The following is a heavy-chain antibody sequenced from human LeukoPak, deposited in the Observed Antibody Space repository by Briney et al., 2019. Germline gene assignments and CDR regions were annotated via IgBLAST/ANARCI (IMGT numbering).Heavy chain of an antibody. D-gene: IGHD3-10*01. Sequence: GASVRVSCTASGFTFTSSAMQGVRQARGQRLEWIGWIVVGSGNTNYAQKFQERVTITRDMSTSTTYMELSSLRSEDTAVYYCGADLTMVRGVPRWFDPWGQGTLVTVSS. J-gene: IGHJ5*02. CDR2: IVVGSGNT. V-gene: IGHV1-58*02. CDR1: GFTFTSSA. CDR3: GADLTMVRGVPRWFDP.